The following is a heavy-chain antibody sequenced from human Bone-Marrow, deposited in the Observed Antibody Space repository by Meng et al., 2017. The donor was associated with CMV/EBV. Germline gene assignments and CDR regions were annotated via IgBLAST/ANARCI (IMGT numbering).Heavy chain of an antibody. CDR2: ISYDGSNK. V-gene: IGHV3-30-3*01. J-gene: IGHJ3*02. Sequence: GGSLRLSCAASGFTFSSYAMHWVRQAPGKGLEWVAVISYDGSNKYYADSVKGRFTISRDNSKSTLYLQMNSLRAEDTAVHYCARIRSHYGSGYYSHDVFDIWGQGTMVTVSS. CDR3: ARIRSHYGSGYYSHDVFDI. D-gene: IGHD3-10*01. CDR1: GFTFSSYA.